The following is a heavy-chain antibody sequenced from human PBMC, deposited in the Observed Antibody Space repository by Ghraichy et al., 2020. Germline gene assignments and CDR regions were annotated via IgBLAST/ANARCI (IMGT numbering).Heavy chain of an antibody. CDR1: GFTFSYYG. CDR3: AREDPGARPDL. Sequence: GGSLRLSCVASGFTFSYYGMHWVRQAPGKGLEWVAVIWYDGSNKYYGDSVKGRFTISRDNSKNTVFLQMNSLRVEDTAVYYCAREDPGARPDLWGQGTLVTVSS. CDR2: IWYDGSNK. J-gene: IGHJ5*02. V-gene: IGHV3-33*01. D-gene: IGHD3-10*01.